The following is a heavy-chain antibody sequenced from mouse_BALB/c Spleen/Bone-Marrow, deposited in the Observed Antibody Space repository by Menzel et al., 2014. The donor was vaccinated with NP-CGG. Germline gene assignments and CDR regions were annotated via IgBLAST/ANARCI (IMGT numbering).Heavy chain of an antibody. J-gene: IGHJ1*01. V-gene: IGHV1-20*02. CDR1: GYSFTGYF. D-gene: IGHD1-1*01. CDR3: AREGGYYYGSSPYFDV. Sequence: EVQLQQSGPELVKPGASVKISCKASGYSFTGYFMNWVMQSHGESLEWIGRINPYNGDTFYNQKFKGKATLTVDKSSSTAHMELRSLASEDSAVYYCAREGGYYYGSSPYFDVWGAGTTVTVSS. CDR2: INPYNGDT.